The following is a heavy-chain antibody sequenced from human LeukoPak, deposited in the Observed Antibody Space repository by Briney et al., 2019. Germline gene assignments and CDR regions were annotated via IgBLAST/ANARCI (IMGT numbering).Heavy chain of an antibody. CDR3: ARGLEDGWPFDY. CDR2: INPNSGGT. D-gene: IGHD2-15*01. V-gene: IGHV1-2*06. CDR1: GYTFTGYY. J-gene: IGHJ4*02. Sequence: GASVKVSCKASGYTFTGYYMHWVRQAPGQGLEWMGRINPNSGGTNYAQKFQGRVTMTRDTSISAAYMELSRLRSDDTAVYYCARGLEDGWPFDYWGQGTLVTVSS.